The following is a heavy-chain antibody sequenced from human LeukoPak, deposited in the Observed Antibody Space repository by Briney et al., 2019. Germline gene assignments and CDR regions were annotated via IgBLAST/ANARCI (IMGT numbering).Heavy chain of an antibody. CDR3: ARRNTFGGVIVDDY. Sequence: GGSLRLSCATSGFTFSSYAMHWVRQAPGKGLEWVAVISYDGSNKYYADSVKGRFTISRDNSKNTLYLQMNSLRAEDTAVYYCARRNTFGGVIVDDYWGQGTLVTVSS. CDR1: GFTFSSYA. D-gene: IGHD3-16*02. V-gene: IGHV3-30-3*01. CDR2: ISYDGSNK. J-gene: IGHJ4*02.